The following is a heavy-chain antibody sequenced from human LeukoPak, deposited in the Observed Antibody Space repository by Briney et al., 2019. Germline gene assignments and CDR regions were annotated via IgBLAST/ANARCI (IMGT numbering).Heavy chain of an antibody. CDR3: AREKVRQSGMDV. V-gene: IGHV1-2*06. J-gene: IGHJ6*02. CDR2: INPNSGGT. CDR1: GYTFTGYY. Sequence: GVSVKVSCKASGYTFTGYYMHWVRQAPGQGLEWMGRINPNSGGTNYAQKFQGRVTMTRDTSISTAYMELSRLRSDDTAVYYCAREKVRQSGMDVWGQGTTVTVSS. D-gene: IGHD2-2*01.